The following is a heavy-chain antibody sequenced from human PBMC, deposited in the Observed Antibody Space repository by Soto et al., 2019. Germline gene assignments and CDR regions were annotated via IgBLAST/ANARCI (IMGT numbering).Heavy chain of an antibody. CDR1: GYSFTSYW. J-gene: IGHJ4*02. CDR3: ARTLKGEEAAAGTAFFY. CDR2: IYPGDSDT. Sequence: PGESLKISCRGSGYSFTSYWIGWVRRMPGKGLEWMGIIYPGDSDTRYSPSFQGQVTISADKSISTAYLQWSSLKASDTAMYYCARTLKGEEAAAGTAFFYWGQGTLVTVSS. V-gene: IGHV5-51*01. D-gene: IGHD6-13*01.